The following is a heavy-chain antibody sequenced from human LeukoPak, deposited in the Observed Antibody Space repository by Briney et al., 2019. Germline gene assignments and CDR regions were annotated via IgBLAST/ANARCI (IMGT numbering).Heavy chain of an antibody. CDR2: ISVNGEIA. D-gene: IGHD6-19*01. J-gene: IGHJ4*02. V-gene: IGHV3-23*01. CDR1: GVSVSSIG. Sequence: PGGSLRLSCAVSGVSVSSIGMSWVRQSPGKGLEWISAISVNGEIAYYADSVKGRFIISMDNSKNTLYLQLSSLRAEDTAVYYCAQGYSSGWYPYWGQGSLVSVSS. CDR3: AQGYSSGWYPY.